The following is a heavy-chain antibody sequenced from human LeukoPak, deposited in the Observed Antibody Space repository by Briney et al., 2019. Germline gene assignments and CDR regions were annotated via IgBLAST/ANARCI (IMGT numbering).Heavy chain of an antibody. Sequence: GESLKISCKGSGYTFNAYWIGWVRQMPGKGLEWMGVIYAGDSEIRYSPSFQGQVTISVDKSISTAYLQWSSLKVSDTAMYYCARHSRGSNDYWGQGTLVTVSS. CDR1: GYTFNAYW. CDR2: IYAGDSEI. CDR3: ARHSRGSNDY. J-gene: IGHJ4*02. V-gene: IGHV5-51*01. D-gene: IGHD5-12*01.